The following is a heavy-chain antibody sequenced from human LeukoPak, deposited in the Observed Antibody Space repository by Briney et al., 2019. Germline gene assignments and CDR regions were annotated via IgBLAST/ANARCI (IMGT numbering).Heavy chain of an antibody. CDR1: GFTFSSYA. CDR3: ARGRPGASGAFDI. CDR2: ISYDGSNK. V-gene: IGHV3-30*04. J-gene: IGHJ3*02. D-gene: IGHD7-27*01. Sequence: PGGSLRLSCAASGFTFSSYAMHWVRQAPGKGLEWVAVISYDGSNKYYADSVKGRFTISRDNSKNTLYLQMNSLRAEDTAVYYCARGRPGASGAFDIWGQGTMVTVYS.